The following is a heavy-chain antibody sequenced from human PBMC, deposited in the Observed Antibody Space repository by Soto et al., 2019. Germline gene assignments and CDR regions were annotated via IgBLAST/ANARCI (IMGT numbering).Heavy chain of an antibody. V-gene: IGHV4-59*08. J-gene: IGHJ6*02. CDR2: VYNTVSA. CDR1: GVSMSGYF. D-gene: IGHD2-15*01. CDR3: ARHPEYCSGGSCNGQYTLDV. Sequence: SETLSLTCTVSGVSMSGYFWSWVRQPPGKGMKLIGYVYNTVSANFNPSLKVRFTISADTSQNQFSLDLTSVTATDTAVYFCARHPEYCSGGSCNGQYTLDVWGQGTTVTVSS.